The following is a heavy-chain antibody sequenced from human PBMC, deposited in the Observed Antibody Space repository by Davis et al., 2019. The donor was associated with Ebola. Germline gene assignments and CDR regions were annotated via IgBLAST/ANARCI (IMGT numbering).Heavy chain of an antibody. CDR1: GFTFSTYA. CDR2: ISYDGSNK. V-gene: IGHV3-30-3*01. D-gene: IGHD2-2*02. J-gene: IGHJ4*02. Sequence: GESLKISCAASGFTFSTYAIHWVRQAPGKGLEWVAVISYDGSNKYYADSVKGRFTISRDNFKNTLYLQMNSLRAEDTAVYYCARELVVVVPAAIKGLDYWGQGTLVTVSS. CDR3: ARELVVVVPAAIKGLDY.